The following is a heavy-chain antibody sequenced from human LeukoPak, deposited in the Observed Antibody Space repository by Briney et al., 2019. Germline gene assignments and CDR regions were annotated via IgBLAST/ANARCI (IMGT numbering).Heavy chain of an antibody. CDR2: ISYDGSNK. CDR1: GFTFSSYG. D-gene: IGHD1-26*01. Sequence: GGSLRLSCAASGFTFSSYGMHWVRQAPGKGLEWVAVISYDGSNKYYADSVKGRSTISRDNSKNTLYLQMNSLRAEDTAVYYCAKDSYSGSYYFDYWGQGTLVTVSS. CDR3: AKDSYSGSYYFDY. V-gene: IGHV3-30*18. J-gene: IGHJ4*02.